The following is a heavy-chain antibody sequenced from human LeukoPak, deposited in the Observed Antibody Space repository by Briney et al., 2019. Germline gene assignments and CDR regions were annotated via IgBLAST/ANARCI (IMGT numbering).Heavy chain of an antibody. CDR2: ISYDGTYA. CDR3: APESSLSN. J-gene: IGHJ4*02. CDR1: GLTFSSLA. D-gene: IGHD2/OR15-2a*01. V-gene: IGHV3-30*04. Sequence: GGSLRLSCVASGLTFSSLAMDWVRQAPGKGLEWVGDISYDGTYASYAGSVRGRFTISRDNSKNTLYLQMNSLRTEDTAVYYCAPESSLSNWGLGTLVTVSS.